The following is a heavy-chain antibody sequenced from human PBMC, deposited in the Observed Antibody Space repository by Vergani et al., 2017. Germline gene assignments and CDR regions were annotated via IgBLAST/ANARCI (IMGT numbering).Heavy chain of an antibody. CDR1: GGSFSGYY. J-gene: IGHJ4*02. D-gene: IGHD6-19*01. Sequence: QVQLQQWGAGLLTPSETLSLTCAVYGGSFSGYYVSGIRQPPGKGLEWIGEINHSGSTHYNPSLKSRVTISVDTSKNQFSLKLSSVTAADTAVYYCARLVAGFDYWGQGTLVTVSS. V-gene: IGHV4-34*01. CDR3: ARLVAGFDY. CDR2: INHSGST.